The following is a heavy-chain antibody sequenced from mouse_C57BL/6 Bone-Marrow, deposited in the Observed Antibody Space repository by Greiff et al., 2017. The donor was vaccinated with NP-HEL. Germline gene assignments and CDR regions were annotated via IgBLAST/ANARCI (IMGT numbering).Heavy chain of an antibody. CDR1: GYTFTDYE. CDR2: IDPETGGT. D-gene: IGHD1-1*01. Sequence: QVQLQQSGAELVRPGASVTLSCKASGYTFTDYEMHWVQQTPVHGLEWIGAIDPETGGTAYNQKFKGKAILTADKSSSTAYMELRSLTYEDSVVYYCTREAVVATRYYFDYWGQGTTLTVSS. V-gene: IGHV1-15*01. CDR3: TREAVVATRYYFDY. J-gene: IGHJ2*01.